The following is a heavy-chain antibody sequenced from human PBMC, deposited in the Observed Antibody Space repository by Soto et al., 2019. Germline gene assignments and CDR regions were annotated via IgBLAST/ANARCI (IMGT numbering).Heavy chain of an antibody. D-gene: IGHD1-26*01. CDR3: ARHGGVGGSSRCYDY. CDR2: IYPGDSDT. J-gene: IGHJ4*02. CDR1: GYSFTSYL. Sequence: GESLKISFKGSGYSFTSYLICWVRQMPVKGLEWMGIIYPGDSDTRYSPSFQGQVTISADKSISTAYLQWSSLKASDTAMYYCARHGGVGGSSRCYDYWEQRTLVTVCS. V-gene: IGHV5-51*01.